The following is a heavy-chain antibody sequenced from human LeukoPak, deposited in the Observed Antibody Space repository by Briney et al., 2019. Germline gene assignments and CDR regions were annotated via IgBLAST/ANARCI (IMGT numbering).Heavy chain of an antibody. CDR1: GGSISSGGYY. V-gene: IGHV4-31*03. D-gene: IGHD2-2*01. J-gene: IGHJ6*02. CDR3: ARGSRYCSSTSCYVTDYYYYYGMDV. Sequence: SQTLSLTCTVSGGSISSGGYYWSWIRQHPGKGLEWIGYIYYSGSTYYNPSLKGRVTISVDTSKNQFSLKLSSVTAADTAVYYCARGSRYCSSTSCYVTDYYYYYGMDVWGQGTTVTVSS. CDR2: IYYSGST.